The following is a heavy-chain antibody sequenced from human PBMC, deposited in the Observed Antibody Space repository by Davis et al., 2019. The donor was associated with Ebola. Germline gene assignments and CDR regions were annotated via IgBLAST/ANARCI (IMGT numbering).Heavy chain of an antibody. CDR2: ISGSGAGT. Sequence: PGGSLRLSCAASGFTFNTYAMSWVRQAPGKGLEWVSAISGSGAGTYYADSVKGRFTISRDNAKNSLYLQMNSLRAEDTAVYYCARARGYFGSGILGYWGQGTLVTVSS. CDR1: GFTFNTYA. CDR3: ARARGYFGSGILGY. V-gene: IGHV3-23*01. J-gene: IGHJ4*02. D-gene: IGHD3-10*01.